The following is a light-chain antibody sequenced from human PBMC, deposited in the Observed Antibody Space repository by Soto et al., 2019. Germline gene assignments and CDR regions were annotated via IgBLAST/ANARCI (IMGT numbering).Light chain of an antibody. Sequence: SYELTQPHSVAVAPGKTARLTCGGNNIGSKSVHWYQQKPGQAPVLVIYYDNDRPSGIPERFSGSNSGNTATLTISRVEAGDEADYYCQVWDSSSDLRGVFGGGTKLTVL. J-gene: IGLJ2*01. V-gene: IGLV3-21*04. CDR1: NIGSKS. CDR2: YDN. CDR3: QVWDSSSDLRGV.